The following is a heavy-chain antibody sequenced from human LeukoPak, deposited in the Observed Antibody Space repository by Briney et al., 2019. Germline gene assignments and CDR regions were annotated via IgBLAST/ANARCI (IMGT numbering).Heavy chain of an antibody. V-gene: IGHV4-39*01. D-gene: IGHD3-10*01. CDR2: IYYSGST. CDR1: GGSISSSSYY. Sequence: PSETLSLTCTVSGGSISSSSYYWGWIRQPPGKGLEWIGSIYYSGSTYYNPSLKSRVTISVDTSKNQFSLKLSSVTAADTAVYYCARGGSTMVRGVIDEFDYWGQGTLVTVSS. CDR3: ARGGSTMVRGVIDEFDY. J-gene: IGHJ4*02.